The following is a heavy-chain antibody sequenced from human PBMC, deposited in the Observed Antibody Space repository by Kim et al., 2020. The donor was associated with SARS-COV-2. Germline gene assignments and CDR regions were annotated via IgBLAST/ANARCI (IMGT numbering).Heavy chain of an antibody. V-gene: IGHV1-46*01. Sequence: AQKFQGRVTRARDTSTSTVYMELYSMRSEDTAVYYCARDSYGSGYYYGMDVWGQGTTVTVSS. D-gene: IGHD3-10*01. J-gene: IGHJ6*02. CDR3: ARDSYGSGYYYGMDV.